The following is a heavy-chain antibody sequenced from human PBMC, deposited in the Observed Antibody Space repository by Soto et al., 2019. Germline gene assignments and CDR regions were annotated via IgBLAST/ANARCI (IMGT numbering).Heavy chain of an antibody. Sequence: SVKVSSKASGGTFSSYAISWVRQAPGQGLEWMGGIIPIFGTANYAQKFQGRVTITADKSTSTAYMELSSLRSEDTAVYYCARGDYDILTGRPALFDYWGQGTLVTVSS. CDR2: IIPIFGTA. J-gene: IGHJ4*02. CDR1: GGTFSSYA. CDR3: ARGDYDILTGRPALFDY. V-gene: IGHV1-69*06. D-gene: IGHD3-9*01.